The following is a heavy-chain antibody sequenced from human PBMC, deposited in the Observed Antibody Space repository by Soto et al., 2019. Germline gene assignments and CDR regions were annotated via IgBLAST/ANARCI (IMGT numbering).Heavy chain of an antibody. CDR1: GGSFSGYY. J-gene: IGHJ4*02. D-gene: IGHD3-22*01. Sequence: QVQLQQWGAGLLKPSETLSLTCAVYGGSFSGYYWSWIRQPPGKGLEWIGEINHSGSTNYNPSLKSRVTISVDTSKNQFSLKLSSVTAADTAVYYCARVKKRAMIVVVITTPYFDYWGQGTLVTVSS. CDR2: INHSGST. CDR3: ARVKKRAMIVVVITTPYFDY. V-gene: IGHV4-34*01.